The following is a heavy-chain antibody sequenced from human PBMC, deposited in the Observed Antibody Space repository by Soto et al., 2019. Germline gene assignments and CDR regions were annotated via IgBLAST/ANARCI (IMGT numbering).Heavy chain of an antibody. Sequence: PSQTLSLTCAISGDSVSSNSAAWNWIRQSPSRGLEWLGRTYYRSKWYNDYAVSVKSRITINPDTSKNQFSLQLNSVTPEDTAVYYCARVPLPGIAVAGRDYGMDVWGQGTTVTVSS. J-gene: IGHJ6*02. V-gene: IGHV6-1*01. D-gene: IGHD6-19*01. CDR2: TYYRSKWYN. CDR1: GDSVSSNSAA. CDR3: ARVPLPGIAVAGRDYGMDV.